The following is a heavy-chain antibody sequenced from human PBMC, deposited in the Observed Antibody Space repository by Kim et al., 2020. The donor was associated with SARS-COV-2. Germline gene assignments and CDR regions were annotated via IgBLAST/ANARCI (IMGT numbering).Heavy chain of an antibody. CDR2: IWYDGSNK. J-gene: IGHJ6*02. CDR1: GFTFSSYG. V-gene: IGHV3-33*01. CDR3: AREGSSSWYSHYCYGMDV. D-gene: IGHD6-13*01. Sequence: GGSLRLSCAASGFTFSSYGMHWVRQAPGKGLEWVAVIWYDGSNKYYADSVKGRFTISRDNSKNTLYLQMNSLRAEDTAVYYCAREGSSSWYSHYCYGMDVWGQGTTVTVSS.